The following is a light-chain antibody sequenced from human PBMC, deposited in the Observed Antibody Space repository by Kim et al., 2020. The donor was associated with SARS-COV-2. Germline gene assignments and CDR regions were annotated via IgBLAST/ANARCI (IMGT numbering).Light chain of an antibody. Sequence: EIVLTQTPGTLSLSPGERATLSCRASQSVSSSFLAWYQHKPGQAPRLLIHGASSRATGIPDRFSGSVSGTDFTLTINRLEPEDFAVYYCQQYGRAGEGKWTFGQGTKVDIK. J-gene: IGKJ1*01. CDR2: GAS. V-gene: IGKV3-20*01. CDR3: QQYGRAGEGKWT. CDR1: QSVSSSF.